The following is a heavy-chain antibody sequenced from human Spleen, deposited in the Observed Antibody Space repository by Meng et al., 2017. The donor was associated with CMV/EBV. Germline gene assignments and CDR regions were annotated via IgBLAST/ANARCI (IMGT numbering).Heavy chain of an antibody. Sequence: SVKVSCKASGGSFSNYIISWVRQAPGQGLEWMGRIMPILGIATYAQNFQGRVTITADKSTSTAYMELRSLRFEDTALYYCATMYGNGWAHFDYWGQGTQVTVSS. CDR1: GGSFSNYI. D-gene: IGHD6-19*01. V-gene: IGHV1-69*02. CDR2: IMPILGIA. CDR3: ATMYGNGWAHFDY. J-gene: IGHJ4*02.